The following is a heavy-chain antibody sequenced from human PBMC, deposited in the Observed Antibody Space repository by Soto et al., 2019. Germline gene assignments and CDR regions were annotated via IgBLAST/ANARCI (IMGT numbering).Heavy chain of an antibody. CDR1: GYTFTGYY. D-gene: IGHD5-12*01. CDR2: INPKSGGT. Sequence: ASVKVSCKTSGYTFTGYYMHWVRQAPGQGLEWMGWINPKSGGTDYAQKFQGRVTMTRDTSSSSADMELNSLRSDDTAVYYCAKSNSGDHDVYAFWGQRTQVTGSA. CDR3: AKSNSGDHDVYAF. V-gene: IGHV1-2*02. J-gene: IGHJ4*02.